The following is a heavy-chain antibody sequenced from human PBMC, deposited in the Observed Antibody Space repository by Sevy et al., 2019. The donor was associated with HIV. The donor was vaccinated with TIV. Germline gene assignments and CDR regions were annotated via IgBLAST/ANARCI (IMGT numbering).Heavy chain of an antibody. V-gene: IGHV3-30-3*01. CDR2: ISYDGSNK. CDR3: AGDLEIGNSGSLYYYYDGMDV. J-gene: IGHJ6*02. D-gene: IGHD1-26*01. CDR1: GFTFSSYA. Sequence: GGSLRLSCAASGFTFSSYAMHWVRQAPGKGLEWVAVISYDGSNKYYADSVKGRFTISRDNSKNTLYLQMNSLRAEDTAVYYCAGDLEIGNSGSLYYYYDGMDVWGQGTTVTVSS.